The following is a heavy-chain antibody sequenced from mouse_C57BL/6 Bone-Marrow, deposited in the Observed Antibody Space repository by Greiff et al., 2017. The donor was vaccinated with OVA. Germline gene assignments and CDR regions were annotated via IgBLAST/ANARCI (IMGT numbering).Heavy chain of an antibody. CDR1: GYTFTDYN. D-gene: IGHD1-1*01. Sequence: VQLQQSGPELVKPGASVKIPCKASGYTFTDYNMDWVKQSHGKSLEWIGDINPNNGGTIYNQKFKGKATLTVDKSSSTAYMELRSLTSEDTAVYYWARAIYYYGSSRYFDVWGTGTTVTVSS. CDR3: ARAIYYYGSSRYFDV. V-gene: IGHV1-18*01. CDR2: INPNNGGT. J-gene: IGHJ1*03.